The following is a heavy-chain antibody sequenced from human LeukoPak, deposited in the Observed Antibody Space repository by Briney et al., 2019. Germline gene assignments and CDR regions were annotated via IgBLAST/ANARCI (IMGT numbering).Heavy chain of an antibody. CDR2: ISYSGST. CDR1: GGSISRYY. Sequence: SETLSLTCAVSGGSISRYYWSWIRQPPGKGLEWLGYISYSGSTNYNPSLKSRVTISVDTSKNQFSLKLSSVTAADTAVYYCARDADTISHFDYWGQGTLVTVSS. V-gene: IGHV4-59*01. J-gene: IGHJ4*02. CDR3: ARDADTISHFDY. D-gene: IGHD2-2*01.